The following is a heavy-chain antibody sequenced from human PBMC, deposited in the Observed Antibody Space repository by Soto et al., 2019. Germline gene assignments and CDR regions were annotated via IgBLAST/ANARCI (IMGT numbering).Heavy chain of an antibody. CDR1: GGSVVSDDNY. Sequence: SETLSLTCTVSGGSVVSDDNYWSWIRQPPGRGLERIAYIYNIRITNYNPSLKSRVTISVDSSKNQFSLKLTSVTAADTAVYYCARGLHWNYGYGYWGQGTLVTVSS. J-gene: IGHJ4*02. CDR2: IYNIRIT. V-gene: IGHV4-61*08. CDR3: ARGLHWNYGYGY. D-gene: IGHD1-7*01.